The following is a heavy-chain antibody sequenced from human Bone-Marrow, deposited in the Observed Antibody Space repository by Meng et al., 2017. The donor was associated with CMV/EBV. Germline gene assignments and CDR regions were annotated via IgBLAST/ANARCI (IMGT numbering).Heavy chain of an antibody. CDR1: GFTLGSNA. D-gene: IGHD3-16*01. J-gene: IGHJ2*01. CDR3: AKRGPQTSPREWYFDL. V-gene: IGHV3-23*01. Sequence: GGSLRLSCAASGFTLGSNAMAWVRQAPEKGLEWVAGIRGSEDSASYAASVKGRFTISRDTSKNTLFLQMNSLRADDTAVYFCAKRGPQTSPREWYFDLWGRGTLVTVSS. CDR2: IRGSEDSA.